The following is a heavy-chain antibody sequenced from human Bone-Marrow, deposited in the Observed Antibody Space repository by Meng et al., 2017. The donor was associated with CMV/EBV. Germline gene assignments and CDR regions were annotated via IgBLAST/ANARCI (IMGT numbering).Heavy chain of an antibody. D-gene: IGHD3-22*01. CDR1: GFTFSNAW. Sequence: GGSLRLSCAASGFTFSNAWMSWVRQAPGKGLEWVSYISSSGSTIYYADSVKGRFTISRDNSKNTLYLQMNSLRAEDTAVYYCAKERYYYDSSGPGVDYWGQGTLVAVSS. CDR2: ISSSGSTI. CDR3: AKERYYYDSSGPGVDY. V-gene: IGHV3-48*01. J-gene: IGHJ4*02.